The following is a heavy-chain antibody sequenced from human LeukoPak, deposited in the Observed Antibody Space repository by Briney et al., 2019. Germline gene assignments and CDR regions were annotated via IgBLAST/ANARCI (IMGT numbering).Heavy chain of an antibody. CDR3: ANTYYDFWSGYTYYFDY. CDR1: VFTFSSYS. V-gene: IGHV3-48*01. CDR2: ISSSSSTI. J-gene: IGHJ4*02. D-gene: IGHD3-3*01. Sequence: HSGGSLRLSCAASVFTFSSYSMKWVRQAPGKGLEWVSYISSSSSTISYADSVKGRFTISRDNAKNSLYLQMNSVRAEETAVYYCANTYYDFWSGYTYYFDYWGQGTLVTVSS.